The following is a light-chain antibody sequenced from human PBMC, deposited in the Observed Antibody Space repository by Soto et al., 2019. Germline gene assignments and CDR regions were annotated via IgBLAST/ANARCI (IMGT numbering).Light chain of an antibody. CDR2: LNSDGSH. V-gene: IGLV4-69*01. CDR1: SGHSSYA. CDR3: QTWGTDVSV. J-gene: IGLJ7*01. Sequence: QLVLTQWPSASASLGASVKLTCTLSSGHSSYAIAWHQQQPEKGPRFLMRLNSDGSHNKGYGIPDRFSGSSSGAERYLTISSLQYEDEADYYCQTWGTDVSVFGGGTQLTVL.